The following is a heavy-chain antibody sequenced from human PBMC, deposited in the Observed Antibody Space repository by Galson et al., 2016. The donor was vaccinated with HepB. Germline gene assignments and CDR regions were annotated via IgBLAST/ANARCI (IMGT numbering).Heavy chain of an antibody. J-gene: IGHJ4*02. Sequence: LSLTCSVSGGSISRSSDYWGWIRQPPGKGLEWIGTIYYSGSTYYNPSLNSRVTISVDTSKNQFSLKVSSVTAADTAVYYCARRAAAGNFDYWGQGTLVTVSS. CDR3: ARRAAAGNFDY. D-gene: IGHD6-13*01. CDR1: GGSISRSSDY. V-gene: IGHV4-39*07. CDR2: IYYSGST.